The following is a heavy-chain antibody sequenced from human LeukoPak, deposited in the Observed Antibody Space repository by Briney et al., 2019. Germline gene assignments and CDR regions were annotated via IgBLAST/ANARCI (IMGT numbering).Heavy chain of an antibody. V-gene: IGHV3-21*01. J-gene: IGHJ4*02. CDR3: ARVGCSSTSCLGVFDY. Sequence: KSGGSLRLPCAASGFTFSSYSMNWVRQAPGKGLEWVSSISSSSSYIYYADSVKGRFTISRDNAKNSLYLQMNSLRAEDTAVYYCARVGCSSTSCLGVFDYWGQGTLVTVSS. CDR1: GFTFSSYS. D-gene: IGHD2-2*01. CDR2: ISSSSSYI.